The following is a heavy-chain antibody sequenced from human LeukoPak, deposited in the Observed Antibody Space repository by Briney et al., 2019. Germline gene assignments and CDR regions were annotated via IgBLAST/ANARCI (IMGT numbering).Heavy chain of an antibody. V-gene: IGHV4-59*01. Sequence: SETLSLTCTVSGGSISSYYWSWIRQPPGKGLEWIGYIYYSGSTNYNPSLKSRVTISVDTSKNQFSLKLSSVTAADTAVYYCARDFYDYVCGTNAFDIWGQGTMVTVSS. CDR3: ARDFYDYVCGTNAFDI. D-gene: IGHD3-16*01. CDR1: GGSISSYY. CDR2: IYYSGST. J-gene: IGHJ3*02.